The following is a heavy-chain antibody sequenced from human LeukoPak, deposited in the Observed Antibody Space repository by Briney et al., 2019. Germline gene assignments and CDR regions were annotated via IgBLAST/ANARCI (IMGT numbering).Heavy chain of an antibody. D-gene: IGHD2-21*01. V-gene: IGHV4-31*03. Sequence: TLSLTCTVSGGSISSGGYYWSWIRQHPGKGLEWIGYIYYSGSTYYNPSLKSRVTISVDTSKNQFSLKLSSVTAADTAVYYCAREGPKVKPAKGEFDYWGQGTLVTVSS. CDR2: IYYSGST. CDR3: AREGPKVKPAKGEFDY. J-gene: IGHJ4*02. CDR1: GGSISSGGYY.